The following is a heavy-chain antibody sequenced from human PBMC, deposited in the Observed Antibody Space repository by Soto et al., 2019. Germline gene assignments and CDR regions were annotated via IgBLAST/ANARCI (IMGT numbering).Heavy chain of an antibody. J-gene: IGHJ4*02. Sequence: SETLSLTCTVSVASISGYHWSWIRQPPGKGLEWIGYIYYTGSTNYNPSLKSRVTMSVDTSKNQFSLKLNSVTAADTAVYYCARGFTIGWYTYYFDLWGQGPLVTVSS. CDR2: IYYTGST. CDR3: ARGFTIGWYTYYFDL. CDR1: VASISGYH. D-gene: IGHD6-19*01. V-gene: IGHV4-59*08.